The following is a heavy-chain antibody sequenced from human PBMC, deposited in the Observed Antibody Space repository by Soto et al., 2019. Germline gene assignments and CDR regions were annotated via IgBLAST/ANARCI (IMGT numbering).Heavy chain of an antibody. CDR1: GASISNFY. CDR2: IDHSGST. V-gene: IGHV4-59*01. Sequence: SETLSLTCTVSGASISNFYWSWIRQPPGKGLEWLGYIDHSGSTTYNPSLKSRVTISVDTSKNQFSLKLSSVTAADTAVYYCARANDYRTSYSSYYYYYGMDVWGQGTTVTVSS. CDR3: ARANDYRTSYSSYYYYYGMDV. J-gene: IGHJ6*02. D-gene: IGHD4-4*01.